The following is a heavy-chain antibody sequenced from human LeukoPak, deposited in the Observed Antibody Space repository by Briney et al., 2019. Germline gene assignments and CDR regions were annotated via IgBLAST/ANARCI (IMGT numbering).Heavy chain of an antibody. CDR2: FYHSGST. CDR3: ARDLGGWFDP. V-gene: IGHV4-30-2*01. D-gene: IGHD1-26*01. CDR1: GGSISSGGYS. J-gene: IGHJ5*02. Sequence: PSQTLSLTCAVSGGSISSGGYSWSWIRQPPGKGLEWIGYFYHSGSTYYNPSLKSRVTISVDRSKNQFSLKLSSVTAADTAVYYCARDLGGWFDPWGQGTLVTVSS.